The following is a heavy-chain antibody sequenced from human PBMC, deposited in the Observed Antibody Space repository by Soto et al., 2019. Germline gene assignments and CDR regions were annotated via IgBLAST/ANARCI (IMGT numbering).Heavy chain of an antibody. D-gene: IGHD3-16*01. V-gene: IGHV4-59*12. CDR2: IYDSGST. J-gene: IGHJ5*02. CDR1: GDSIRSYY. CDR3: ARDKAIWDGARKPYVWKRGRGHGGGGFDP. Sequence: SETLSLTCTVSGDSIRSYYWTWIRQPPGKGLEWIGHIYDSGSTNYNPSLKSRVTISIDPSKNPFSLKLTSLTASDTAVYYCARDKAIWDGARKPYVWKRGRGHGGGGFDPWGQGTLVTGS.